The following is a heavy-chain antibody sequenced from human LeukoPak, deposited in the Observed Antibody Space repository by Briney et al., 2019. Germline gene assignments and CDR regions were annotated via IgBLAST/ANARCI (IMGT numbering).Heavy chain of an antibody. V-gene: IGHV4-61*02. J-gene: IGHJ4*02. Sequence: SETLSLTCTVSGGSISSGSYYWSWIRQPAGKGLEWIGRIYTSGSTNYNPSLKSRVTISVDTSKNQFSLKLSSVTAADTAVYYCARGGENYDYVWGSYPPEMFDYWGQGTLVTVSS. CDR1: GGSISSGSYY. D-gene: IGHD3-16*02. CDR3: ARGGENYDYVWGSYPPEMFDY. CDR2: IYTSGST.